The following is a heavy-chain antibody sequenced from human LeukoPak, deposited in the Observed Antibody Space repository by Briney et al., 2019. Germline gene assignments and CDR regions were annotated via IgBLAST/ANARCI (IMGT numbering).Heavy chain of an antibody. Sequence: ALVKVSCKASGYTFTSYGISWVRQAPGQGLEWMGWISAYNGNTNYAQKLQGRVTMTTDTSTSTAYMELRSLRSDDTAVYYCARALGYYGSGSYPDYWGQGTLVTVSS. CDR2: ISAYNGNT. V-gene: IGHV1-18*01. D-gene: IGHD3-10*01. CDR3: ARALGYYGSGSYPDY. J-gene: IGHJ4*02. CDR1: GYTFTSYG.